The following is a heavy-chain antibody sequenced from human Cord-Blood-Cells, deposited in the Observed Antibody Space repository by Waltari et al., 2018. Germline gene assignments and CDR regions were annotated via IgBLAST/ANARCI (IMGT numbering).Heavy chain of an antibody. CDR2: IWYDGSNK. J-gene: IGHJ4*02. V-gene: IGHV3-33*01. CDR3: ARGWNYFDY. CDR1: GFTFSSHG. Sequence: QVQLVESGGGVVQPGRSLRLSCAASGFTFSSHGMHWVRQAAGKGLEWVAVIWYDGSNKYYADSVKGRFTISRDNSKNTLYLQMNSLRAEDTAVYYCARGWNYFDYWGQGTLVTVSS. D-gene: IGHD1-1*01.